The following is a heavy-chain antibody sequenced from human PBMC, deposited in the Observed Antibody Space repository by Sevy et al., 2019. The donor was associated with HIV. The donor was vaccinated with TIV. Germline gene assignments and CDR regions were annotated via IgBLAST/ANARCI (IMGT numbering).Heavy chain of an antibody. Sequence: ASVKVSCKASGYTFTGYYMHWVRQAPGQGLEWMGWINPNSGGTNDAQKFQGRVTMTRDTSISTAYMELSRLRSDDTAVYYCARLYCSSTSCYTPFDYWGQGTLVTVSS. J-gene: IGHJ4*02. CDR2: INPNSGGT. V-gene: IGHV1-2*02. CDR1: GYTFTGYY. CDR3: ARLYCSSTSCYTPFDY. D-gene: IGHD2-2*02.